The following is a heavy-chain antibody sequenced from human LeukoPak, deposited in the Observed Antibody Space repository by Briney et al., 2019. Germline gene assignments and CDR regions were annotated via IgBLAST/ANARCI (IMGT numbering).Heavy chain of an antibody. CDR2: ISNDGSRK. CDR3: ARDRAWNYFDY. V-gene: IGHV3-30*03. Sequence: GGSLRLPCAPSGFTFSRRGMHWVRQAPGKGLEWVAIISNDGSRKYYGHSVEGRFTISRDNSKNTLYLQMDSLRAEDTAVYYCARDRAWNYFDYWGQGTLVTVSS. CDR1: GFTFSRRG. J-gene: IGHJ4*02. D-gene: IGHD3-3*01.